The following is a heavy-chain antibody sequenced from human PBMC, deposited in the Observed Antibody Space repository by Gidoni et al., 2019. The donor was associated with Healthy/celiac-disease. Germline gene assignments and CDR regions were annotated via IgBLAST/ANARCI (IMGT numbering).Heavy chain of an antibody. J-gene: IGHJ4*02. CDR2: ISSSGTYI. Sequence: EVQLVESGGGLVKPGGSLRLSCVASGFIFSTYSMNWVRQAPGKGLEWVTTISSSGTYIYYADSVKGRFTISRDNAKNSLYLQMNSLRAEDTALYYCVGSTGSQVGYWGQGTLVTVSS. CDR1: GFIFSTYS. D-gene: IGHD2-8*02. V-gene: IGHV3-21*01. CDR3: VGSTGSQVGY.